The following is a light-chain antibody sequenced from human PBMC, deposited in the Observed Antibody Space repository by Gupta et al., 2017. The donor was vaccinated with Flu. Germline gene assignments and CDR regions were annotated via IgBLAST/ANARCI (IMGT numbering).Light chain of an antibody. CDR3: QRYNTWPRRVT. Sequence: IVMTQSPATLSVSSGERATLPCRAIQSIRTNLAWYKQRPGQAPRLLILDASTRATGIPDRFSGSGCGTGLNLTINILKSEDFEVYYCQRYNTWPRRVTFGHGTKVDIK. CDR1: QSIRTN. V-gene: IGKV3-15*01. CDR2: DAS. J-gene: IGKJ3*01.